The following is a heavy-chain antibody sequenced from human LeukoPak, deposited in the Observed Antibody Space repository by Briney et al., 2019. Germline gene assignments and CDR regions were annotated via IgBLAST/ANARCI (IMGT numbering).Heavy chain of an antibody. CDR3: AVGGYCSTTNCYPNWFDP. V-gene: IGHV4-59*01. Sequence: SETLSLTCTVSGGSISSYYWSWIRQPPGKGLEWTGYISYSGSTNYNPSLKSRVTMSLDTSKNQFSLKLSSVTAADTAMYYCAVGGYCSTTNCYPNWFDPWGRGALVTVSS. CDR2: ISYSGST. J-gene: IGHJ5*02. D-gene: IGHD2-2*01. CDR1: GGSISSYY.